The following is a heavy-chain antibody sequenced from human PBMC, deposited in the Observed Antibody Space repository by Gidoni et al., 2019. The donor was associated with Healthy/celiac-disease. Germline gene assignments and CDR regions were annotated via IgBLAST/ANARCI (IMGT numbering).Heavy chain of an antibody. J-gene: IGHJ2*01. CDR2: ISSSGSTI. D-gene: IGHD6-19*01. CDR3: ARHPVAVTWYFDL. V-gene: IGHV3-11*01. CDR1: GFPFSDYY. Sequence: QVQLVESGGGLVKPGGSLRLSCAASGFPFSDYYMSWIRQAPRKGLEWVSYISSSGSTIYYADPVKGRFTISRDNAKNSLYLQMNSLRAEDTAVYYCARHPVAVTWYFDLWGRGTLVTVSS.